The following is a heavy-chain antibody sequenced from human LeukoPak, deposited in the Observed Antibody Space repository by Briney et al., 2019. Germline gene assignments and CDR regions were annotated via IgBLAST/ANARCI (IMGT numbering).Heavy chain of an antibody. V-gene: IGHV3-33*01. Sequence: SGGSLRLSCAASGFTFSSYGMHWVRQAPGKGLEWVAVIWYDGSNKYYADSVKGRFTISRDNSKNTLYLRMNSLRAEDTAVYYCAREGGSYADDAFDIWGQGTMVTVSS. CDR3: AREGGSYADDAFDI. CDR2: IWYDGSNK. J-gene: IGHJ3*02. CDR1: GFTFSSYG. D-gene: IGHD1-26*01.